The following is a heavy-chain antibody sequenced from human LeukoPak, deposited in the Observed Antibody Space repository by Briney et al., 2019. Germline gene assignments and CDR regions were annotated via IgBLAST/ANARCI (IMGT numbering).Heavy chain of an antibody. Sequence: SETLSLTCTVSGGSISSGSYYWSWIRQPAGKGLEWIGRIYTSGSTNYNPSLKSRVTISVDTSKNQFSLKLSSVTAADTAVYYCAAGQRAITMVRGVIIRWFDPWGQGTLVTVSS. D-gene: IGHD3-10*01. J-gene: IGHJ5*02. CDR3: AAGQRAITMVRGVIIRWFDP. V-gene: IGHV4-61*02. CDR1: GGSISSGSYY. CDR2: IYTSGST.